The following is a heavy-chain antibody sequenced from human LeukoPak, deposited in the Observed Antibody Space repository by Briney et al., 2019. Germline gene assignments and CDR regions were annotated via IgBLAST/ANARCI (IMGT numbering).Heavy chain of an antibody. J-gene: IGHJ4*02. CDR3: ARHGGWGYYGSGSYYPPRY. D-gene: IGHD3-10*01. CDR1: GGSISSYY. CDR2: IYYSGST. Sequence: SETLSLTCTVSGGSISSYYWSWIRQPPGKGLEWIGYIYYSGSTNYNPSLKSRVTISVDTSKNQFSLKLSSVTAADTAVYYCARHGGWGYYGSGSYYPPRYWGQGTLVTVSS. V-gene: IGHV4-59*08.